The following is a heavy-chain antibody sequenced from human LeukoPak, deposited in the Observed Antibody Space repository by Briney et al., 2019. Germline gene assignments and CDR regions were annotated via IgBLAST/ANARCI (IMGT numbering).Heavy chain of an antibody. Sequence: ASLKVSCKASGYTFTGYYMHWVRQAPGQGLEWMGWINPNSGGTNYAQKFQGRVTMTRDTSITTAHMELSRLRSDDPAVYYCARVWEYSSSWYPSYYYSGGMDVWGQGTTVTVSS. J-gene: IGHJ6*02. CDR1: GYTFTGYY. CDR2: INPNSGGT. V-gene: IGHV1-2*02. D-gene: IGHD6-13*01. CDR3: ARVWEYSSSWYPSYYYSGGMDV.